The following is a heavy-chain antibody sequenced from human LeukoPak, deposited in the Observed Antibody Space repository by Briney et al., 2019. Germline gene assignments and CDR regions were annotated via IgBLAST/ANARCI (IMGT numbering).Heavy chain of an antibody. CDR3: ASEGAARRNWFDP. J-gene: IGHJ5*02. CDR2: ISSSSSYI. D-gene: IGHD6-6*01. CDR1: GFTLSSYR. Sequence: GVSLRLFCAASGFTLSSYRMIWLRQSRGRGGEWLSSISSSSSYIYYADSVKGRFTISRDNAKNSLYLQMNSLRAEDTAVYYCASEGAARRNWFDPWGQGTLVTVSS. V-gene: IGHV3-21*01.